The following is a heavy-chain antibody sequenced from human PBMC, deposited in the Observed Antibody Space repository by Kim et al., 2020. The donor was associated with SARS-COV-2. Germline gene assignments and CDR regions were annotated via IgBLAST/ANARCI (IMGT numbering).Heavy chain of an antibody. D-gene: IGHD3-10*01. V-gene: IGHV3-43*01. J-gene: IGHJ4*02. Sequence: DSVKGRFTISSENSQNSLYLQMNSLRTEDTALYYCARGGGSGSYWGYYFDYWGQGTLVTVSS. CDR3: ARGGGSGSYWGYYFDY.